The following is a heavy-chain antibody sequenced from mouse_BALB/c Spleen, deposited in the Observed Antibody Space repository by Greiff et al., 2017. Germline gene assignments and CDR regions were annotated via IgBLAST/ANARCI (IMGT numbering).Heavy chain of an antibody. J-gene: IGHJ4*01. CDR3: ARGGYYGAMDY. CDR1: GFNIKDTY. Sequence: VQLQQSGAELVKPGASVKLSCTASGFNIKDTYMHWVKQRPEQGLEWIGWIDPANGNTKYDPKFQGKATITADTSSNTAYLQLSSLTSEDTAVYYCARGGYYGAMDYWGQGTSVTVSS. CDR2: IDPANGNT. D-gene: IGHD1-1*01. V-gene: IGHV14-3*02.